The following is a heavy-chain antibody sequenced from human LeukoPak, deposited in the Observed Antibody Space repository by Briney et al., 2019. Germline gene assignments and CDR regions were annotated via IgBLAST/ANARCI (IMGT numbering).Heavy chain of an antibody. CDR1: GGSISSSSYS. CDR3: ARRMGAATGYNWFDP. J-gene: IGHJ5*02. Sequence: NPSETLSLTCTVSGGSISSSSYSWGWIRQPPGKGLEWIGNIYYNGSTFYNPSLKSRVTISVDTSKNHFSLKLSSVTAADTALYYCARRMGAATGYNWFDPWGQGTLVTVSS. CDR2: IYYNGST. V-gene: IGHV4-39*02. D-gene: IGHD6-13*01.